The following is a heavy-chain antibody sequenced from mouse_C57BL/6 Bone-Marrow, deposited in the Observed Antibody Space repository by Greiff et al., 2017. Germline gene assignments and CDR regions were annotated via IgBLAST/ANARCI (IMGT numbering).Heavy chain of an antibody. CDR1: GYAFSSYW. D-gene: IGHD1-1*01. CDR3: ARTLVCCGSSDWYFDV. J-gene: IGHJ1*03. CDR2: IYPGDGDT. Sequence: VQLQESGAELVKPGASVKISCKASGYAFSSYWMNWVKQRPGKGLEWIGQIYPGDGDTNYNGKFKGKATLTADNSSSTAYMQLSSLTYEDAAVYFCARTLVCCGSSDWYFDVWGTGTTVTVSS. V-gene: IGHV1-80*01.